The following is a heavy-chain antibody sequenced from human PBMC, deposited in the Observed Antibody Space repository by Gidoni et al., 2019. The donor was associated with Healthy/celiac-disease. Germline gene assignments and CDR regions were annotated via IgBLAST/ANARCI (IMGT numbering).Heavy chain of an antibody. D-gene: IGHD2-2*01. V-gene: IGHV3-30*18. Sequence: QVQLVESGGGVVQPGRSLRLSCAASGVTFSSYGMHWVRQAPGKGLGWVAVISYDGSNQYYADSVKGRFTISRDNSKNTLYLQMNSLRAEDTAVYYCAKDSRYCSSTSCYVFNYFDYWGQGTLVTVSS. J-gene: IGHJ4*02. CDR2: ISYDGSNQ. CDR1: GVTFSSYG. CDR3: AKDSRYCSSTSCYVFNYFDY.